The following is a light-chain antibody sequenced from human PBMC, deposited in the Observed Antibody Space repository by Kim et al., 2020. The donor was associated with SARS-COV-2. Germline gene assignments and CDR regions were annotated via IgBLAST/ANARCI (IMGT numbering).Light chain of an antibody. CDR3: SSYTSSSTPWV. CDR2: DVS. CDR1: SSAVGGYNY. Sequence: SITISCTGTSSAVGGYNYVSWYQQHPGKAPKLMIYDVSNRPSGVSNRFSGSKSGNTASLTISGLQAEDEADYYCSSYTSSSTPWVFGGGTQLTVL. V-gene: IGLV2-14*03. J-gene: IGLJ3*02.